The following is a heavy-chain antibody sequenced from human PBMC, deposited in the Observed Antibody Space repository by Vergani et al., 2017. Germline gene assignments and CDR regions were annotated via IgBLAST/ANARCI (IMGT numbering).Heavy chain of an antibody. CDR2: IYYTGSA. D-gene: IGHD3-16*01. CDR3: ARHDSGHYDASYYGLDV. J-gene: IGHJ6*02. V-gene: IGHV4-39*01. CDR1: GGSLSSSSHF. Sequence: QLQLHKSGPGLVKPSETLSLTCTLPGGSLSSSSHFWGWLRQTPGKGLEWIGSIYYTGSAYYNPSLKSRVSISVDASKNQFSLKLSSVTAADSAVYYCARHDSGHYDASYYGLDVWGQGTTVTVSS.